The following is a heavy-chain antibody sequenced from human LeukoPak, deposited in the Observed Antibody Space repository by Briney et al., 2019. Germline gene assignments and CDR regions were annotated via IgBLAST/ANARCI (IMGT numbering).Heavy chain of an antibody. V-gene: IGHV4-59*06. CDR2: IYYSGST. J-gene: IGHJ4*02. CDR1: GGSISSYY. D-gene: IGHD3-22*01. Sequence: SETLSLTCTVSGGSISSYYWSWIRQHPGKGLEWIGYIYYSGSTYYNPSLKSRVTISVDTSKNQFSLKLSSVTAADTAVYYCARATQTGYYDSSGQIDYWGQGTLVTVSS. CDR3: ARATQTGYYDSSGQIDY.